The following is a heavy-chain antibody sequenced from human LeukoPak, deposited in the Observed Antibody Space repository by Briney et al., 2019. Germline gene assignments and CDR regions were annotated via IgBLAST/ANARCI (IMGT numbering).Heavy chain of an antibody. V-gene: IGHV1-69*01. CDR1: GGTFISYA. CDR3: ARDLRGSYLDY. CDR2: IIPIFGTA. Sequence: SSVKVSCKASGGTFISYAISWVRQAPGQAREWMGGIIPIFGTANYAQKFQGRVTITADESTSTAYMQLSSLRSEDTAVYYCARDLRGSYLDYWGQGTLVTVSS. J-gene: IGHJ4*02. D-gene: IGHD1-26*01.